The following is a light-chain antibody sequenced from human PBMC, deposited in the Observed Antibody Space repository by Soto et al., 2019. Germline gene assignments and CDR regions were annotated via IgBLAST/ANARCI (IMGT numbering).Light chain of an antibody. CDR3: SSYTGRGIYV. J-gene: IGLJ1*01. CDR1: SSDVGSYTP. V-gene: IGLV2-18*02. CDR2: EVG. Sequence: LTEPPSLSGSPGQSVTISCTGASSDVGSYTPVSWHQAFPATAPKLLIYEVGNRPSGVPDRFSGAKSGKTANLTFFGLQFEEGGDYHCSSYTGRGIYVFGLGT.